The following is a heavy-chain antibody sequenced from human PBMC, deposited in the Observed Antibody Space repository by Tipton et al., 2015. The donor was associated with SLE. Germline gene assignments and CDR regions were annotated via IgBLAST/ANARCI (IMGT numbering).Heavy chain of an antibody. D-gene: IGHD7-27*01. Sequence: SLRLSCAASGFTFSSYWMHWVRQVPGEGLVWVSRITSGGSTTYADSVRGRFTMSRDNAKNTLYLQVNSLRAEDTAVYYCARDGDGPVDFDYWGRGTLVTVSS. CDR2: ITSGGST. CDR1: GFTFSSYW. J-gene: IGHJ4*02. CDR3: ARDGDGPVDFDY. V-gene: IGHV3-74*03.